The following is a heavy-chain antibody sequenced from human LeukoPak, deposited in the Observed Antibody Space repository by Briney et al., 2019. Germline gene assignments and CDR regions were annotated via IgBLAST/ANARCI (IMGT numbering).Heavy chain of an antibody. V-gene: IGHV5-51*01. D-gene: IGHD3-9*01. CDR2: IYPGDSDT. J-gene: IGHJ4*02. CDR1: GYGFTSYW. Sequence: GESLQISCKGSGYGFTSYWIGWVRQMPGKGLEWMGIIYPGDSDTRYSPSFQGQVTISADKSISTAYLQWSSLKASDTAMYYCARSAIYYDILTGYYLPDYWGQGTLVTVSS. CDR3: ARSAIYYDILTGYYLPDY.